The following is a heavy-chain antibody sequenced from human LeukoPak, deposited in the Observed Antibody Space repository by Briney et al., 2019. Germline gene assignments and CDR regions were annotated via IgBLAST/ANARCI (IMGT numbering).Heavy chain of an antibody. CDR2: INHSGST. D-gene: IGHD6-13*01. CDR1: GGSFSGYY. V-gene: IGHV4-34*01. J-gene: IGHJ4*02. Sequence: TSETLSLTCAVYGGSFSGYYWSWIRQPPGKGLEWIGEINHSGSTNYNPSLKSRVTISVDTSKNQFSLRLSSVTAADTAVYYCARRRSTSWYDYWGQGTLVTVSS. CDR3: ARRRSTSWYDY.